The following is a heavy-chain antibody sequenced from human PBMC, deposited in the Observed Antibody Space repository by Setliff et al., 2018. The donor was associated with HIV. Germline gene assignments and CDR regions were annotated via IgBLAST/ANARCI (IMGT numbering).Heavy chain of an antibody. Sequence: GGSLRLSCAASGFTFSSYSMNWVRQAPGKGLDWVSYTSSSGATIYYADSVKGRFTIYRDNAKNSLYLQMNSLRAEDTAVYFCVRDRSDYLDFLTGYYGRDYWGQGTQVTVSS. D-gene: IGHD3-9*01. CDR1: GFTFSSYS. J-gene: IGHJ4*02. CDR3: VRDRSDYLDFLTGYYGRDY. V-gene: IGHV3-48*04. CDR2: TSSSGATI.